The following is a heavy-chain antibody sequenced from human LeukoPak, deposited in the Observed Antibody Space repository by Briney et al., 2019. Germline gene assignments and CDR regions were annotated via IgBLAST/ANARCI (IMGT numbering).Heavy chain of an antibody. CDR1: GGTFSSYA. CDR2: IIPIFGTA. D-gene: IGHD6-19*01. J-gene: IGHJ4*02. V-gene: IGHV1-69*13. Sequence: EASVKVSCKASGGTFSSYAISWVRQAPGQGLEGMGGIIPIFGTANYAQKFQGRVTITADESKRTAYMELSSLIFEDTAVYYCARAVAGGNFDYWGQGTVVSVSS. CDR3: ARAVAGGNFDY.